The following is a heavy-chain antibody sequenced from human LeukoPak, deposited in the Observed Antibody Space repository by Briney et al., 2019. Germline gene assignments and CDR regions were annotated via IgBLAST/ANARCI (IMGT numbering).Heavy chain of an antibody. CDR3: ATSGYCSSTSGYPYYMDV. V-gene: IGHV4-34*01. Sequence: SETLSLTCAVYGGSFSGYYWSWIRQPPGKGLEWIGEINHSGSTNYNPSLKSRVTISVDTSKNQFSLKLSSVTAADTAVYYCATSGYCSSTSGYPYYMDVWGKGTTVTVSS. J-gene: IGHJ6*03. CDR2: INHSGST. D-gene: IGHD2-2*01. CDR1: GGSFSGYY.